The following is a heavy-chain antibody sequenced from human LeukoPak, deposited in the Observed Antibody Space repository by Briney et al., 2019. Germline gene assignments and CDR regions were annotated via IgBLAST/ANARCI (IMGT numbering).Heavy chain of an antibody. Sequence: PGGSLRLSCAASGFTFDDYAMHWVRQAPGEGLEWVSGISWNSGSIGYADSVKGRFTISRDNAKNSLYLQMNSLRAEDTALYYCAKGRSGWYSSFDYWGQGTLVTVSS. CDR3: AKGRSGWYSSFDY. V-gene: IGHV3-9*01. CDR2: ISWNSGSI. CDR1: GFTFDDYA. J-gene: IGHJ4*02. D-gene: IGHD6-19*01.